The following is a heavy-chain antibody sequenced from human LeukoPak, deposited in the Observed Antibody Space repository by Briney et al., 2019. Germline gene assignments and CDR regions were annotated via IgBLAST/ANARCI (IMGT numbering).Heavy chain of an antibody. CDR1: VGSINSGNW. V-gene: IGHV4-4*02. CDR2: IYHNGTP. CDR3: ARTTVPNWFDP. Sequence: SGTLSLTCAVSVGSINSGNWWSWVRQSPGKGLEWIGEIYHNGTPNYNPSLKSRVTISADTFKNHFSLKMTSVTAADTAVYYCARTTVPNWFDPWGQGTLVTVSS. J-gene: IGHJ5*02. D-gene: IGHD4-17*01.